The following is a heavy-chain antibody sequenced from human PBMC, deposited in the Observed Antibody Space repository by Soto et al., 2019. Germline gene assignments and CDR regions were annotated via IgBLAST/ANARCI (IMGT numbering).Heavy chain of an antibody. CDR2: VYYSGST. J-gene: IGHJ4*01. V-gene: IGHV4-39*01. Sequence: VAEGKSGGRGDCWSRKHKPPGKGLEWIGSVYYSGSTYYNPSLKSRVTISVDTSKNQFSLKLSSVTAADTAVYFCARQRTMLVTKAYFAIRVHRTLVIV. CDR3: ARQRTMLVTKAYFAI. CDR1: EGKSGGRGDC. D-gene: IGHD2-2*01.